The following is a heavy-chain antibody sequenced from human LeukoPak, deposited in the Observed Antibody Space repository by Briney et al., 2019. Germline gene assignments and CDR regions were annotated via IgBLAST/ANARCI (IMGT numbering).Heavy chain of an antibody. CDR2: IRYDGSRK. CDR3: TTEGVGFQH. D-gene: IGHD1-26*01. V-gene: IGHV3-30*02. J-gene: IGHJ1*01. CDR1: GFIFSSYG. Sequence: GGSLRLSCAASGFIFSSYGMHWVRQAPDKGLEWVAFIRYDGSRKYYADSVKGRFTISRDNSKNTLYLQMNSLKTEDTAVYYCTTEGVGFQHWGQGTLVTVSS.